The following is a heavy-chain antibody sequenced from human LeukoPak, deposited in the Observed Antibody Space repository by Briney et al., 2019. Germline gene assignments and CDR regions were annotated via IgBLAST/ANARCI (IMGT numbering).Heavy chain of an antibody. V-gene: IGHV4-59*01. D-gene: IGHD6-13*01. Sequence: SESPSLTCTVPGGSISSYYWSWIPPPPGEGLERIGHIYYSGITNYNPSLKSRVTISVDTSKNQFSLKLSSVTAADTAVYYGARGPAEYSSSWYSIGPTRDTNVDYWGEGTLVTVSS. CDR3: ARGPAEYSSSWYSIGPTRDTNVDY. J-gene: IGHJ4*02. CDR2: IYYSGIT. CDR1: GGSISSYY.